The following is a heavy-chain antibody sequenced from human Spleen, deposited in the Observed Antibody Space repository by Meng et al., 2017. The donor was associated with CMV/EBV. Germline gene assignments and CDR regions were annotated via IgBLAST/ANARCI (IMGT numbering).Heavy chain of an antibody. CDR3: AKDYFFDSRMGVDN. CDR2: ISGSGSST. V-gene: IGHV3-23*01. J-gene: IGHJ4*02. CDR1: GLTFSSYW. D-gene: IGHD3-22*01. Sequence: SGLTFSSYWMHWVRQAPGKGLEWVSSISGSGSSTYYTDSVKGRFTISRDNSKNTLFLRMNSLRAEDTAVYYCAKDYFFDSRMGVDNWGQGTLVTVSS.